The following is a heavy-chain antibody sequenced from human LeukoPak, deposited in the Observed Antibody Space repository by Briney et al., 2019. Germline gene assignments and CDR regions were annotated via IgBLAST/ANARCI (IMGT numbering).Heavy chain of an antibody. CDR3: ARERGYSYGPFDY. V-gene: IGHV4-4*02. CDR2: VYQSGSP. CDR1: GDSISSSNW. J-gene: IGHJ4*02. Sequence: SETLSLTCAVSGDSISSSNWWSWVRQPSGKGLEWIGEVYQSGSPNYNPSLKSRVTISVDKSKNQFSLKLNSVTAADTAMYYCARERGYSYGPFDYWGQGTLVTVSS. D-gene: IGHD5-18*01.